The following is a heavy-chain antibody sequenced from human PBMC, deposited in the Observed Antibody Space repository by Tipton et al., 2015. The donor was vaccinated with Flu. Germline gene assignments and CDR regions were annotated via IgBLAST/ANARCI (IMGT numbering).Heavy chain of an antibody. CDR1: GGSISSYY. J-gene: IGHJ5*02. Sequence: TLSLTCTVSGGSISSYYWSWIRQPPGKGLEWIGYIYYSGSTNYNPSLKSRVTISVDTSKNQFSLKLSSVTAADTAVYYCARDSNGWFGPWGQGTLVTVSS. V-gene: IGHV4-59*01. CDR3: ARDSNGWFGP. CDR2: IYYSGST. D-gene: IGHD4-11*01.